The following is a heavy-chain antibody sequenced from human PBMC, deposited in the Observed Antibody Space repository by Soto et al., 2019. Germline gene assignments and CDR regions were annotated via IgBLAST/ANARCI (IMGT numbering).Heavy chain of an antibody. D-gene: IGHD3-16*02. CDR3: ARTGKNTYDYVWGSYRQSPYYFYGMDV. CDR2: INHSGST. V-gene: IGHV4-34*01. Sequence: SETLSLTCAVYGGSFSGYYWSWIRQPPGKGLEWIGEINHSGSTNYNPSLKSRVTISVDTSKNQFSLKPSSVTAADTAVYYCARTGKNTYDYVWGSYRQSPYYFYGMDVWGQGTTVTVSS. CDR1: GGSFSGYY. J-gene: IGHJ6*02.